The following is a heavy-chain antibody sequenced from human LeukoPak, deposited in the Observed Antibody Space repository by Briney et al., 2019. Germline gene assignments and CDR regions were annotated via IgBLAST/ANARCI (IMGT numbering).Heavy chain of an antibody. CDR1: GYTFTSYG. J-gene: IGHJ3*02. CDR3: ARDESHYYYDSSGYIAFDI. V-gene: IGHV1-18*01. CDR2: IGAYNGNT. Sequence: ASVKVSCKASGYTFTSYGISWVRQAPGQGLEWMGWIGAYNGNTNYAQKLQGRVTMTTDTSTSTAYMELRSLRSDDTAVYYCARDESHYYYDSSGYIAFDIWGQGTMVTVSS. D-gene: IGHD3-22*01.